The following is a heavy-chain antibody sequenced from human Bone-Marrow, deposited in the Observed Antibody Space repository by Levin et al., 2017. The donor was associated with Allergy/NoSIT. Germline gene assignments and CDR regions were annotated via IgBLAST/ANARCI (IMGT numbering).Heavy chain of an antibody. CDR1: GYTFTGYY. J-gene: IGHJ5*02. V-gene: IGHV1-2*06. CDR2: INPNSGGT. Sequence: GESLKISCKASGYTFTGYYMHWVRQAPGQGLEWMGRINPNSGGTNYAQKFQGRVTMTRDTSISTAYMELSRLRSDDTAVYYCASISRLRGYCSSTSCYDVDPWGQGTLVTVSS. D-gene: IGHD2-2*01. CDR3: ASISRLRGYCSSTSCYDVDP.